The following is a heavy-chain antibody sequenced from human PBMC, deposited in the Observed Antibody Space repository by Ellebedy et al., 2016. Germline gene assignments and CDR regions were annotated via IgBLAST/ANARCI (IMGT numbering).Heavy chain of an antibody. CDR2: IWYDGSNK. Sequence: GGSLRLSCAASGFTLSSYGMHWVRQAPGKGLEWVAVIWYDGSNKYYADSVKGRFTISRDNSKNTLYLQMNSLRAEDTAVYYCARDQGDATVAYYYYYGMDVWGQGTTVTVSS. CDR3: ARDQGDATVAYYYYYGMDV. J-gene: IGHJ6*02. CDR1: GFTLSSYG. V-gene: IGHV3-33*08. D-gene: IGHD4-23*01.